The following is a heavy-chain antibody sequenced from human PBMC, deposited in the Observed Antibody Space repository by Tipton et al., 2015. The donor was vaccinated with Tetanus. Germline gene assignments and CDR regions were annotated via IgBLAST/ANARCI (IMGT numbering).Heavy chain of an antibody. V-gene: IGHV3-30*03. CDR2: LSFDGTNE. Sequence: RSLRLSCAASGFTFSDYGMHWVRQAPGKGLEWVAVLSFDGTNEDYADSVKGRFTISRDNSKNTLFLKRNSLRPEDAAGYYCARSGARLWSPDRYWYVGLDVWGQGALVPVSS. CDR3: ARSGARLWSPDRYWYVGLDV. D-gene: IGHD2-21*01. J-gene: IGHJ1*01. CDR1: GFTFSDYG.